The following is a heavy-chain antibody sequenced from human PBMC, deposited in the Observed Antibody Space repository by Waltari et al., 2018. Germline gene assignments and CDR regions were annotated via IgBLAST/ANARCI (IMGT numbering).Heavy chain of an antibody. CDR2: CDPEDGET. J-gene: IGHJ5*02. V-gene: IGHV1-24*01. D-gene: IGHD2-2*01. CDR1: GYHLTELS. CDR3: ATVPVVVPAAMIGWFDP. Sequence: QVQLVQSGAEVQKPGASVTVSCKVSGYHLTELSMHWVRPAHGKGLEWMGGCDPEDGETIYAQKFHGRVTMTEDTSTDTAYMELSSLRSEDTAVYYCATVPVVVPAAMIGWFDPWGQGTLVTVSS.